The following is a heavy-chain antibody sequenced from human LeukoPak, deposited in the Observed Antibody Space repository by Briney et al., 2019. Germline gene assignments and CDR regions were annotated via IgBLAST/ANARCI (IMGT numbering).Heavy chain of an antibody. J-gene: IGHJ5*02. CDR3: AREGYCSGGSCYYWFDP. Sequence: PSGTLSLTCTVSGGSISSYYWSWIRQPAGKGLEWIGRIYTSGSTNYNPSLKSRVTMSVDTSKNQFSLKLSSVTAADTAVYYCAREGYCSGGSCYYWFDPWGQGTLVTVSS. CDR2: IYTSGST. D-gene: IGHD2-15*01. CDR1: GGSISSYY. V-gene: IGHV4-4*07.